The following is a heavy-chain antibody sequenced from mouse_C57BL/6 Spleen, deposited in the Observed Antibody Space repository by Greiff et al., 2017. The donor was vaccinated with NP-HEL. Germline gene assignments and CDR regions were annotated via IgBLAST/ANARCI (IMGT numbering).Heavy chain of an antibody. CDR3: ARYYGSSYDY. D-gene: IGHD1-1*01. V-gene: IGHV1-4*01. J-gene: IGHJ2*01. CDR1: GYTFTSYT. Sequence: QVHVKQSGAELARPGASVKMSCKASGYTFTSYTMHWVKQRPGQGLEWIGYINPSSGYTKYNQKFKDKATLTADKSSSTAYMQLSSLTSEDSAVYYCARYYGSSYDYWGQGTTLTVSS. CDR2: INPSSGYT.